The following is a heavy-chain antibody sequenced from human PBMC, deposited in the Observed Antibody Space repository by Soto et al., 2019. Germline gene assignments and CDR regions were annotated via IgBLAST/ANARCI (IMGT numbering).Heavy chain of an antibody. Sequence: PGGSLRLSCAASGFTFSSYWMSWVRQAPGKGLEWVANIKQDGSEKYYVDSVKGRFTISRDNAKNSLYLQMNSLRAEDTAVYYCASTRSIFGVGQWKGYGYYYYGMDVWGQGTTVTVSS. J-gene: IGHJ6*02. CDR2: IKQDGSEK. CDR1: GFTFSSYW. V-gene: IGHV3-7*01. D-gene: IGHD3-3*01. CDR3: ASTRSIFGVGQWKGYGYYYYGMDV.